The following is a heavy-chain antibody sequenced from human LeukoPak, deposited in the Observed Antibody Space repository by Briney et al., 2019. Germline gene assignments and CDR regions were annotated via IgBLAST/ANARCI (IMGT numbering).Heavy chain of an antibody. J-gene: IGHJ2*01. CDR1: GGSISSSSYY. V-gene: IGHV4-39*01. CDR3: ARSPSGGYVSVISYFDL. Sequence: SETLSLTCTVSGGSISSSSYYWGWIRQPPGKGPERIGSIYYSGSTYYNPSFKSRVTIFIDTSKNQFSLKLNSVTAADTAVYYCARSPSGGYVSVISYFDLWGRGTLVTVSS. CDR2: IYYSGST. D-gene: IGHD1-26*01.